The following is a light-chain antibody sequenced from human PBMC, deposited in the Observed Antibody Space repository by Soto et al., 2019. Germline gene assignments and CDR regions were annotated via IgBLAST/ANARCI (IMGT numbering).Light chain of an antibody. CDR2: KTN. V-gene: IGLV1-47*01. CDR3: AAMDDYRTGPV. Sequence: QSVLNQAPSASGTPGQRVTISCSGSSSNIGRHAVYWYQQVPETAPRLVIYKTNQRPSGVPDRFSGSKSGTSASLAISGLQSEDEADYYCAAMDDYRTGPVFGGGTKLTVL. J-gene: IGLJ3*02. CDR1: SSNIGRHA.